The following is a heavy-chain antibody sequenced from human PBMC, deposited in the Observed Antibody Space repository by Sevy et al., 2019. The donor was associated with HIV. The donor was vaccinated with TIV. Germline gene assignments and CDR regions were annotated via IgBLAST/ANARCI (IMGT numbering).Heavy chain of an antibody. D-gene: IGHD3-22*01. Sequence: GGSLRLSCAASGSTFISYVMTWVRQAPGKGVEWVSTISASGGSTYYAHSVKGRFIISRDNSKNTVDLQMNSLRAGDTAVYYCAKEDSGGYLYWGQGTLVTVSS. CDR3: AKEDSGGYLY. J-gene: IGHJ4*02. CDR2: ISASGGST. V-gene: IGHV3-23*01. CDR1: GSTFISYV.